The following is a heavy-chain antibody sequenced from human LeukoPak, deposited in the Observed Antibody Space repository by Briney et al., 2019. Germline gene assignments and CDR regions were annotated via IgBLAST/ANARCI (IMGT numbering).Heavy chain of an antibody. J-gene: IGHJ4*02. Sequence: GGSLRLSCAASGFTFDDYGMSWVRQAPGKGLEWVSGINWNGGSTGYADSVKGRLTISGDNAKNSLYLQMNSLRAEDTALYYCARDSHDQPVVRFDYWGQGTLVTVSS. CDR1: GFTFDDYG. V-gene: IGHV3-20*04. D-gene: IGHD2-2*01. CDR2: INWNGGST. CDR3: ARDSHDQPVVRFDY.